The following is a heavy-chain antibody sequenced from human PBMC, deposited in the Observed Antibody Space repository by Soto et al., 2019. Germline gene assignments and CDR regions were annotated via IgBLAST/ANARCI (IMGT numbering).Heavy chain of an antibody. Sequence: QVQLVESGGGVVQPGRSLRLSCAASGFTFSSYAMHWVRQAPGKGLEWVGVISYDGSNKYYADSVKGRFTISRDNSKNTLYLQMNSLRAEDTAVYYCARDRLRYNWNDFPYYYYGMDVWGQGTTVTVSS. CDR1: GFTFSSYA. D-gene: IGHD1-1*01. V-gene: IGHV3-30-3*01. CDR2: ISYDGSNK. CDR3: ARDRLRYNWNDFPYYYYGMDV. J-gene: IGHJ6*02.